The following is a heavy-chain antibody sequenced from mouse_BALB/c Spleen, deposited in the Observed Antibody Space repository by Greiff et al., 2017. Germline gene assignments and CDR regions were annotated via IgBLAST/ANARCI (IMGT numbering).Heavy chain of an antibody. CDR2: ISSGGST. CDR1: GFTFSSYA. Sequence: LVQSGGGLVKPGGSLKLSCAASGFTFSSYAMSWVRQTPEKGLEWVASISSGGSTYYTDSVMGRFTIASDNARNILYQQMSSLRSEDTAMYYCAREMGGYYAMDYWGQGTSVTVSS. D-gene: IGHD2-3*01. CDR3: AREMGGYYAMDY. J-gene: IGHJ4*01. V-gene: IGHV5-6-5*01.